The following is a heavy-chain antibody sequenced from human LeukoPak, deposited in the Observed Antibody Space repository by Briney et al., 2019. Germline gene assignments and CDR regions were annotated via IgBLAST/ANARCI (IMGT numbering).Heavy chain of an antibody. V-gene: IGHV3-11*05. CDR2: ISNSGSYT. J-gene: IGHJ3*02. CDR1: GFSFSDNY. Sequence: GGSLRLSCAASGFSFSDNYMSWIRQAPGKGLEWVSYISNSGSYTNYPDSVKGRFTISRDNAKNSLYLQMNSLRTEDTALYYCAKATSGYYFDAFDIWGQGTMVTVSS. CDR3: AKATSGYYFDAFDI. D-gene: IGHD3-22*01.